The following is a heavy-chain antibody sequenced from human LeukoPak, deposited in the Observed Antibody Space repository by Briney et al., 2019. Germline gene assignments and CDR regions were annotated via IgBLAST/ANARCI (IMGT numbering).Heavy chain of an antibody. Sequence: GGSLRLSCAASGFTFSSYAMSWVRQAPGKGLEWVSAISGSGGSTYYADSVKGRFTISRDNSKNTLYLQMNSLRAEDTAVYYCARVGSSGWYGDYWGQGTLVTVSS. D-gene: IGHD6-19*01. J-gene: IGHJ4*02. CDR3: ARVGSSGWYGDY. CDR2: ISGSGGST. V-gene: IGHV3-23*01. CDR1: GFTFSSYA.